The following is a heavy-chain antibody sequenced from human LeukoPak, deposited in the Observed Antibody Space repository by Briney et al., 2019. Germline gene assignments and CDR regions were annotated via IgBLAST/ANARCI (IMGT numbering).Heavy chain of an antibody. J-gene: IGHJ4*02. D-gene: IGHD1-26*01. CDR2: INHSGST. CDR1: GGSFSGYY. CDR3: VVGARGYFDY. V-gene: IGHV4-34*01. Sequence: SETLSLTCAVYGGSFSGYYWSWIRHPPGKGLEWIGEINHSGSTNYNPSLKSRVTISVDTSKNQFSLKPSSVTAADTAVYYCVVGARGYFDYWGQGTLVTVSS.